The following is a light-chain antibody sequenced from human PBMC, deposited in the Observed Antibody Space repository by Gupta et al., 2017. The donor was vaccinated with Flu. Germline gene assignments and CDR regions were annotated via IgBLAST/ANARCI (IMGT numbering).Light chain of an antibody. CDR2: GAS. CDR3: QQYCSSPPVT. CDR1: QSVSSSY. Sequence: EIVFTQSPGTLSLSPGERATLSCRASQSVSSSYLAWYQQKPGQAPRLLIYGASSRATGIPDRFSGSGYGTDLTLTISRREPEDFAVYYCQQYCSSPPVTFGQGTRLEIK. J-gene: IGKJ5*01. V-gene: IGKV3-20*01.